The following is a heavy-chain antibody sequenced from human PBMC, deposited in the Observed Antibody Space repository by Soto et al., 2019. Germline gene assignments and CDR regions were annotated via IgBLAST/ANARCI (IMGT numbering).Heavy chain of an antibody. CDR1: GYTFTSYG. CDR2: ISAYNGNT. V-gene: IGHV1-18*01. J-gene: IGHJ4*02. Sequence: EASVKVSCKASGYTFTSYGISWVRQAPGQGLEWMGWISAYNGNTNYAQKLQGRVTMTTDTSTSTAYMELRSLRSDDTAVYYCAESPWGGDYFDYWGQGTLVTVSS. D-gene: IGHD3-16*01. CDR3: AESPWGGDYFDY.